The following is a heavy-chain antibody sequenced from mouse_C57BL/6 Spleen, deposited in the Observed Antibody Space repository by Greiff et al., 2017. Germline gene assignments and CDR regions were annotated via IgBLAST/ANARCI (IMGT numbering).Heavy chain of an antibody. CDR1: GYAFSSSW. V-gene: IGHV1-82*01. J-gene: IGHJ2*01. Sequence: VQRVESGPELVKPGASVKISCKASGYAFSSSWMNWVKQRPGKGLEWIGRIYPGDGDTNYNGKFKGKATLTADKSSSTAYMQLSSLTSEDSAVYFCARNYGSYYFDYWGQGTTLTVSS. CDR3: ARNYGSYYFDY. D-gene: IGHD1-1*01. CDR2: IYPGDGDT.